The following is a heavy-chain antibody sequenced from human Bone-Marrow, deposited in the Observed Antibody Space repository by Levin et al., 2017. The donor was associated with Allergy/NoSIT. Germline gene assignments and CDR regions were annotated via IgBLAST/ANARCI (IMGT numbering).Heavy chain of an antibody. Sequence: SVKVSCETSGFSFTSAAVQWVRQARGQRLEWVGWIVVGSGSTKYAQTLQERVTITRDMSTSTAYMELSSLRSEDTAVYYCAAFTTNYFDYWGQGSLVTVSS. CDR3: AAFTTNYFDY. J-gene: IGHJ4*02. D-gene: IGHD1-1*01. CDR2: IVVGSGST. V-gene: IGHV1-58*01. CDR1: GFSFTSAA.